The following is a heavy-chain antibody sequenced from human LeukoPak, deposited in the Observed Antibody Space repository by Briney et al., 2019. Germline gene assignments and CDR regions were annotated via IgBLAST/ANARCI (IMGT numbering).Heavy chain of an antibody. CDR1: GGSISSSSYY. J-gene: IGHJ6*03. CDR3: ARGTSSFDYYYMDV. Sequence: SETLSLTCTVSGGSISSSSYYWGWIRQPPGKGLEWIGSIYYSGSTYYNPSLKSRVTISVDTSKNQFSLKLSSVTAADTAVYYCARGTSSFDYYYMDVWGKGTTVTVSS. V-gene: IGHV4-39*07. D-gene: IGHD2-2*01. CDR2: IYYSGST.